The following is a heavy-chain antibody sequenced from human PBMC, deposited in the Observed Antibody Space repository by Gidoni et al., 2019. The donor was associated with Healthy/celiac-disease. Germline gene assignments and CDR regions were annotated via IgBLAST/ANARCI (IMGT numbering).Heavy chain of an antibody. CDR2: ISYDGSNK. Sequence: VQLVESGGGVVQPGRSLRLSCAASGFTFRSYAMHWVRQAPGKGLEWVAVISYDGSNKYYADSVKGRFTISRDNSKNTLYLQMNSLRAEDTAVYYCARGQYCSGGSCYPFDYWGQGTLVTVSS. V-gene: IGHV3-30-3*01. CDR3: ARGQYCSGGSCYPFDY. D-gene: IGHD2-15*01. CDR1: GFTFRSYA. J-gene: IGHJ4*02.